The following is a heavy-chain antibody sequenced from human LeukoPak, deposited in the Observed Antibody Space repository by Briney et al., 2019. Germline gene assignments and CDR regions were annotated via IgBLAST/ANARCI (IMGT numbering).Heavy chain of an antibody. D-gene: IGHD1-26*01. CDR2: IYYSGST. CDR3: AGEGSREFVN. J-gene: IGHJ4*02. Sequence: SETLSLTCTVSGGSISSYYWSWIRQPPGKGLEWIGYIYYSGSTNYNPSLKSRVTISVDTSKNQFSLKLSSVTAADTAVYYCAGEGSREFVNWGQGALVTVSS. CDR1: GGSISSYY. V-gene: IGHV4-59*01.